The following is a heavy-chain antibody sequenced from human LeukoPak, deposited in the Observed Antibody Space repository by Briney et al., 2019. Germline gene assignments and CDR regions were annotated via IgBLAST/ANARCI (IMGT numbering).Heavy chain of an antibody. CDR2: ISSSSSTI. CDR3: ARDAPYYYGSGSYPIDY. V-gene: IGHV3-48*01. Sequence: PGGSLRLSCAASGFTFSSYSMNWVRQAPGKGLEWVSYISSSSSTIYYADSVKGRFTISRDNAKNSLYLQMNSLRAEDTAVYYCARDAPYYYGSGSYPIDYWGQGTLVTVSS. D-gene: IGHD3-10*01. J-gene: IGHJ4*02. CDR1: GFTFSSYS.